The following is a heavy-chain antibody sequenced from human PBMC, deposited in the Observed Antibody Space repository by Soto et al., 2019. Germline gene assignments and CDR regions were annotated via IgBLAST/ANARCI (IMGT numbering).Heavy chain of an antibody. CDR1: GGSISSGGYS. V-gene: IGHV4-30-2*01. Sequence: TSETLSLTCAFSGGSISSGGYSLSWIRQPPGKGLEWIGYIYHSGSTYYNPSLKSRVTISVDRSKNQFSLKLSSVTAADTAVYYCARRYGYSFDYWGQGTLVTVSS. CDR2: IYHSGST. CDR3: ARRYGYSFDY. J-gene: IGHJ4*02. D-gene: IGHD1-1*01.